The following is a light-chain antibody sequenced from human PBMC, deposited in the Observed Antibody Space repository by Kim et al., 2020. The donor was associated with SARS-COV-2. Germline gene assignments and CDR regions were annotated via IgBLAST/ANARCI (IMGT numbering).Light chain of an antibody. Sequence: EIVLTQSPGTLSLSPGERATLSCRASQSVSSNYLAWYQQKPGQAPRLLIYGASSRATGTPDRFSGSWSGTDFTLTISRLEPEDFAVYYCHQYGSSPWTFGQGTKVDIK. CDR1: QSVSSNY. J-gene: IGKJ1*01. CDR3: HQYGSSPWT. V-gene: IGKV3-20*01. CDR2: GAS.